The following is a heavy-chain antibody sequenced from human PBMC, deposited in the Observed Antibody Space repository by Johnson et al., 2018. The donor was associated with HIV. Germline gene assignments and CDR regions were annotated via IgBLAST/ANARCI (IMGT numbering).Heavy chain of an antibody. CDR2: IWYDGRNK. Sequence: QVQLVESGGGVVQPGRSLRLSCAASGFTFSSYGMHWVRQAPGKGLEWVAVIWYDGRNKYYADSVKGRFTISRDNSKNTLYLQMNSLRAEDTAWYYCAREGPLTFGGSDAFDIWGQGTMVTVSS. V-gene: IGHV3-33*01. CDR3: AREGPLTFGGSDAFDI. D-gene: IGHD3-16*01. CDR1: GFTFSSYG. J-gene: IGHJ3*02.